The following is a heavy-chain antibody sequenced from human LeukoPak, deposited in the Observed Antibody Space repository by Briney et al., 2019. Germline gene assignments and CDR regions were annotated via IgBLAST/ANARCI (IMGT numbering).Heavy chain of an antibody. D-gene: IGHD6-19*01. CDR1: GYTFTSYY. V-gene: IGHV1-46*01. J-gene: IGHJ3*02. CDR2: INPSGGST. CDR3: ARRKTRQWLVSLNDAFDI. Sequence: GASVKVSCKASGYTFTSYYMHWVRQAPGQGLEWMGIINPSGGSTSYAQKFQGRVTMTRDTSTSTVYMELSSLRSEDTAVYYCARRKTRQWLVSLNDAFDIWGQGTMVTVSS.